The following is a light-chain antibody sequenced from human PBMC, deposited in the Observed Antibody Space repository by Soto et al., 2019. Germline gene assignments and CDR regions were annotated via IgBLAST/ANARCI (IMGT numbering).Light chain of an antibody. V-gene: IGKV3-20*01. Sequence: EIVLTQSPGTLSLSPGKRATLSCRASQSVSSSYLAWYQQKPGQAPRLLIYGASSRATGIPDRFRGSGSGTDFTLTISRLEPEDFAVYYCQQYGSSPLTFGGGTKVEIK. CDR1: QSVSSSY. CDR3: QQYGSSPLT. CDR2: GAS. J-gene: IGKJ4*01.